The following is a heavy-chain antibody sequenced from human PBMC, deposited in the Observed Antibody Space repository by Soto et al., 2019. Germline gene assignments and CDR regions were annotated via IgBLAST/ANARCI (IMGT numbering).Heavy chain of an antibody. D-gene: IGHD1-1*01. CDR1: GFTVSSNY. CDR3: ARGENCGADYYYYMDV. Sequence: GGSLRLSCAASGFTVSSNYMSWVRQAPGKGLEWVSVIYSGGSTNYADSVKGRFTISRDNSKNKLYRQMNSMRAEDTAVYYCARGENCGADYYYYMDVWGKGTTVTVSS. J-gene: IGHJ6*03. CDR2: IYSGGST. V-gene: IGHV3-66*01.